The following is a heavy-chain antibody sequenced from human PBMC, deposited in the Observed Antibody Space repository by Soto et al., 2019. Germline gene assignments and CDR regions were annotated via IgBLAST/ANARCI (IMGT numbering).Heavy chain of an antibody. D-gene: IGHD6-13*01. CDR3: ARVAAAGTLDY. CDR1: GFTFSSYA. CDR2: ISYDGSNK. Sequence: LRLSCAASGFTFSSYAMHWVRQAPGKGLEWVAVISYDGSNKYYADSVKGRFTISRDNSKNTLYLQMNSLRAEDTAVYYCARVAAAGTLDYWGQGTLVTVSS. V-gene: IGHV3-30-3*01. J-gene: IGHJ4*02.